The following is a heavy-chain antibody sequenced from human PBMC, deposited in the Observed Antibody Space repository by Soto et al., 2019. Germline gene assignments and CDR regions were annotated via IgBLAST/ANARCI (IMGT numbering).Heavy chain of an antibody. J-gene: IGHJ6*02. Sequence: GGSLRLSCAASGFTFSSYGMHWVRQAPGKGLEWVAVIWYDGSNKYYADSVKGRFTISRDNSKNTLYLQMNSLRAEDTAMYFCVIGRCISTSCYGKYYGMDVWGQGTTVTVSS. V-gene: IGHV3-30*02. CDR1: GFTFSSYG. CDR3: VIGRCISTSCYGKYYGMDV. D-gene: IGHD2-2*01. CDR2: IWYDGSNK.